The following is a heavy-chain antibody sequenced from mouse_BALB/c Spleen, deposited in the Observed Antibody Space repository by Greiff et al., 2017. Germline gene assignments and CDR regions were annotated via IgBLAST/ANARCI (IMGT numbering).Heavy chain of an antibody. D-gene: IGHD1-1*01. J-gene: IGHJ2*01. CDR2: ISYCGST. CDR1: GYSITSDYA. V-gene: IGHV3-2*02. Sequence: EVKLMESGPGLVKPSQSLSLTCTVTGYSITSDYAWNWIRQFPGNKLEWMGYISYCGSTSYNPSLKSRISITRDTSKNQFFLQLNSVTTEDTATYYCAREGENYGSPDYWGQGTTLTVSS. CDR3: AREGENYGSPDY.